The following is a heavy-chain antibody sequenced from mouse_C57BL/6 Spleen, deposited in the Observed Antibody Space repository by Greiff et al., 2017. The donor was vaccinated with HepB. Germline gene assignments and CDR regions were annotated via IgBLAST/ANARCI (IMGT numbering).Heavy chain of an antibody. Sequence: EVQLQQSGPELVKPGASVKISCKASGYSFTGYYMNWVKQSPEKSLEWIGEINPSTGGTTYNQKFKAKATLTVDKSSSTAYMQLKSLTSEDSAVYYCAKSSGLGFAYWGQGTLVTVSA. CDR3: AKSSGLGFAY. J-gene: IGHJ3*01. CDR2: INPSTGGT. D-gene: IGHD3-1*01. V-gene: IGHV1-42*01. CDR1: GYSFTGYY.